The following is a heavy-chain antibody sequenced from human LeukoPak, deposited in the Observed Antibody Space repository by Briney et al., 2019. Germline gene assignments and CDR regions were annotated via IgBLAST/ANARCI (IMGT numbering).Heavy chain of an antibody. CDR1: GGSIRSSSHY. CDR3: ARNYGDYRSYYYYYYMDV. CDR2: IYYSGST. J-gene: IGHJ6*03. D-gene: IGHD4-17*01. Sequence: SETLSLTCTVSGGSIRSSSHYWGWIRQPPGKGLEWIGSIYYSGSTNYNPSLKSRVTISVDTSKNQFSLKLSSVTAADTAVYYCARNYGDYRSYYYYYYMDVWGKGTTVTVSS. V-gene: IGHV4-39*07.